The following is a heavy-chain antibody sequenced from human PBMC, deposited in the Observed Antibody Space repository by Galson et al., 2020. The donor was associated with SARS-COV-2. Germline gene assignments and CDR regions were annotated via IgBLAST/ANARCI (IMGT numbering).Heavy chain of an antibody. D-gene: IGHD6-19*01. V-gene: IGHV4-39*01. J-gene: IGHJ6*02. CDR1: GGSLSSSRYY. CDR3: VGESSGWGRGYYYYGMDV. Sequence: SETMSLTCTVSGGSLSSSRYYWGWIRQPPGKGLEWIGSISYSGSTYYNPSLTRRVTLSVDTSKNQFPLKRSSVTAADTAVYYCVGESSGWGRGYYYYGMDVWGQGTTVTVSS. CDR2: ISYSGST.